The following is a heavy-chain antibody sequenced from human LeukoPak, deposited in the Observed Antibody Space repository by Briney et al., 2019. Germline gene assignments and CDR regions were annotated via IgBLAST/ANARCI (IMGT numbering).Heavy chain of an antibody. V-gene: IGHV1-2*02. D-gene: IGHD1-26*01. CDR1: GYTFTDYN. CDR2: INPNSGGT. Sequence: GASVKVSCKASGYTFTDYNMYWVRQAPGQGLEWVGWINPNSGGTNYAQKFQGRVTMTRDTSISTAYMELSRLISDDTAICYCARGLNLHSGSYYPQDVWGKGTTVTVSS. CDR3: ARGLNLHSGSYYPQDV. J-gene: IGHJ6*04.